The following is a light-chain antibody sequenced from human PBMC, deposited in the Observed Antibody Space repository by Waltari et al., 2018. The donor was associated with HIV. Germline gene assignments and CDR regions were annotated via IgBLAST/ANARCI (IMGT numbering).Light chain of an antibody. J-gene: IGLJ2*01. Sequence: QSVLTQAPSTSETPGQRVTISCSGSTSNIGRSYVYWYHQLPGTAPKLLIYRNYQRPSGVPDRFSGSKSGTSASLAISGLRPEDVGDYFCAAWDHDLSAVLFGGGTKLTVL. CDR1: TSNIGRSY. V-gene: IGLV1-47*01. CDR2: RNY. CDR3: AAWDHDLSAVL.